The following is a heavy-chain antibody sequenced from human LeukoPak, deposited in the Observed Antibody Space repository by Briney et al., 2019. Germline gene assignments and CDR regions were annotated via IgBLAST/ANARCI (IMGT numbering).Heavy chain of an antibody. CDR3: ARETIPLSVPDGSGSYYYYYYMDV. V-gene: IGHV3-21*01. CDR1: GFTFSDYS. J-gene: IGHJ6*03. CDR2: IGSSGDFI. Sequence: GGSLRLPCAASGFTFSDYSLNWVRQAPGKGLEWVSSIGSSGDFIYYADSVKGRFTISRDNAKKSLFLEMNSLRAEDTALYFCARETIPLSVPDGSGSYYYYYYMDVWGKGTTVTVSS. D-gene: IGHD3-22*01.